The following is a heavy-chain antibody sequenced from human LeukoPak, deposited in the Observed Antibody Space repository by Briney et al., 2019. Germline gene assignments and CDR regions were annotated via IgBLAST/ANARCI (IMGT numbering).Heavy chain of an antibody. CDR3: ASSPPLGYYDSSGYFDY. J-gene: IGHJ4*02. CDR2: IYHSGST. D-gene: IGHD3-22*01. V-gene: IGHV4-38-2*02. Sequence: SETLSLTCTVSGGSISNGYYWGWIRQPPGKGLEWVGSIYHSGSTYYNPSLKSRVTISVDTSKNQFSLKLSSVTAADTAVYYCASSPPLGYYDSSGYFDYWGQGTLVTVSS. CDR1: GGSISNGYY.